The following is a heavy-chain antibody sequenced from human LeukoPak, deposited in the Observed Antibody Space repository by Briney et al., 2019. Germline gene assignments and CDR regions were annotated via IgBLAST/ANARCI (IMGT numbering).Heavy chain of an antibody. D-gene: IGHD6-19*01. J-gene: IGHJ3*02. CDR3: ARDFSGSGWHGAAFDI. CDR1: GYTFTGYY. CDR2: INPNSGGT. V-gene: IGHV1-2*02. Sequence: ASVKVSCKASGYTFTGYYMHWVRQAPGQGLEWMGWINPNSGGTNYAQKFQGRVTMTRDTSISTAYMELSRLRSDDTAVYYCARDFSGSGWHGAAFDIWGRGTMVTVSS.